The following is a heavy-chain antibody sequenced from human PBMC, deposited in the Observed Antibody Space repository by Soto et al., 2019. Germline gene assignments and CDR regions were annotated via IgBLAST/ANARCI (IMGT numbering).Heavy chain of an antibody. J-gene: IGHJ4*02. CDR3: ARDRGAVNGHHFDY. CDR1: GFTFSAVY. CDR2: ISSSGTSA. D-gene: IGHD3-10*01. V-gene: IGHV3-11*05. Sequence: QVQLEESGGGLVKPGGSLRLSCAASGFTFSAVYMSWIRQAPKKGLEYISYISSSGTSANYADSVKGRFTISRDNAKNSLYLQMNSLRAYDTAVYYCARDRGAVNGHHFDYWGQGALVTVSS.